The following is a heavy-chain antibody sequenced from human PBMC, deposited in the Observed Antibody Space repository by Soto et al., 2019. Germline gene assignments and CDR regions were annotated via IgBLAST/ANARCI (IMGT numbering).Heavy chain of an antibody. Sequence: EVQLVESGGDLVQPGGSLRLSCAASGFTFSGYWMACVRQAPGKGLEWVANIKQDGSVKYYVDSLKGRFTISRDNAKNSLYLQMDSLRAEDTAVYFCATESYYHWQYWGQGTLVTVSS. CDR3: ATESYYHWQY. D-gene: IGHD3-9*01. CDR1: GFTFSGYW. J-gene: IGHJ4*02. CDR2: IKQDGSVK. V-gene: IGHV3-7*01.